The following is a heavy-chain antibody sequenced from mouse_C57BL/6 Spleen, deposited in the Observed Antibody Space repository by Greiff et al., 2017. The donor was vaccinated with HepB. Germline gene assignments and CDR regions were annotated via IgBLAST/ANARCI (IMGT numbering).Heavy chain of an antibody. D-gene: IGHD3-2*02. Sequence: VQLQQSGAELVMPGASVKLSCKASGYTFTSYWMHWVKQRPGQGLEWIGEIDPSDSYTNYNQKFKGKSTLTVDKSSSTAYMQLSSLTSEDSAVYYCARWGQLRLDAYWGQGTLVTVSA. CDR2: IDPSDSYT. V-gene: IGHV1-69*01. CDR3: ARWGQLRLDAY. CDR1: GYTFTSYW. J-gene: IGHJ3*01.